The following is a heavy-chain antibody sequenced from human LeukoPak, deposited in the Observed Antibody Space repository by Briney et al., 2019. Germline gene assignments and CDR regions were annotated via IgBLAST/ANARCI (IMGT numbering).Heavy chain of an antibody. V-gene: IGHV3-7*03. CDR1: KFTFSSYW. Sequence: GGSLRLSCAASKFTFSSYWMSWVRQAPGKGLEWVANIKQDGSEKNYVDSVKGRFTISRDNAKNSLYLQMNSLRAEDTAVYYCASGLELDYWGQGTLVTVSS. J-gene: IGHJ4*02. CDR3: ASGLELDY. CDR2: IKQDGSEK.